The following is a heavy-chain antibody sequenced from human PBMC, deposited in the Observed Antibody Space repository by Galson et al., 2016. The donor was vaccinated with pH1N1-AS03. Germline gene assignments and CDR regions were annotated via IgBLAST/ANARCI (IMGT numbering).Heavy chain of an antibody. CDR3: SKDDHPPSLPFTSRCSTGMCYPIYYGLDV. D-gene: IGHD2-8*01. CDR2: IIPILAIA. Sequence: SVKVSCKASGGTFNSYAISWVRQAPGQGLEWMGRIIPILAIANYAQRFQGRVTIIADKSTSTAYMELSSLRSEDTAVYYCSKDDHPPSLPFTSRCSTGMCYPIYYGLDVWGQGTAVTVSS. J-gene: IGHJ6*02. CDR1: GGTFNSYA. V-gene: IGHV1-69*04.